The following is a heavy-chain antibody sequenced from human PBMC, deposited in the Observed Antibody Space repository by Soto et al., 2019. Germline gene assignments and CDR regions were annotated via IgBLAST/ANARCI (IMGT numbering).Heavy chain of an antibody. CDR1: GGTFSSYA. CDR2: IIPIFGTA. V-gene: IGHV1-69*06. J-gene: IGHJ6*02. Sequence: SVQVSCKASGGTFSSYAISCLRQAPGQGLEWMGWIIPIFGTANYAQKFQGRVTITADKSTSTAYMELSSLRSEDTAVYYCARDRVSSSSCCDYGMDVWGQGTTVTVSS. CDR3: ARDRVSSSSCCDYGMDV. D-gene: IGHD6-13*01.